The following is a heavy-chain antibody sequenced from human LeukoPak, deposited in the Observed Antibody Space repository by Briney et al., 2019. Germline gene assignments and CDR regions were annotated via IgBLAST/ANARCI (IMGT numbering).Heavy chain of an antibody. CDR1: GFTFSSYA. CDR2: ISGSGGST. J-gene: IGHJ4*02. Sequence: GGSLRLSCAASGFTFSSYAMSWVLHAPGKGLVWVSAISGSGGSTYYADSVKGRFTISRDNSKNTLYLQMNSLRAEDTAVYYCAKGGQIAAAGPGFDYWGQGTLVTVSS. D-gene: IGHD6-13*01. V-gene: IGHV3-23*01. CDR3: AKGGQIAAAGPGFDY.